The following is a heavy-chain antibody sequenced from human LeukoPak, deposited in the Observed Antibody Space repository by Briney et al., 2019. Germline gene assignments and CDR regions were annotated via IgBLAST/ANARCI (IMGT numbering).Heavy chain of an antibody. D-gene: IGHD1-7*01. CDR1: GFTFSSYS. J-gene: IGHJ4*02. V-gene: IGHV3-21*01. Sequence: GGSLSLSCAASGFTFSSYSMNWVRQAPGKGLEWVSSISSSSSYIYYADSVKGRFTISRDNAKNSLYLQMNSLRAEDTAVYYCARSGGELPIYWGQGTLVTVSS. CDR2: ISSSSSYI. CDR3: ARSGGELPIY.